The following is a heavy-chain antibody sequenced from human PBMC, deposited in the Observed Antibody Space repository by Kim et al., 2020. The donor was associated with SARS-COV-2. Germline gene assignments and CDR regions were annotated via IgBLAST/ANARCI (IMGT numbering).Heavy chain of an antibody. D-gene: IGHD3-10*01. CDR1: GFTFSSYG. CDR3: ARGAYYYGSGPLTDWFDP. V-gene: IGHV3-33*01. J-gene: IGHJ5*02. CDR2: IWYDGSNK. Sequence: GGSLRLSCAASGFTFSSYGMHWVRQAPGKGLEWVAVIWYDGSNKYYADSVKGRFTISRDNSKNTLYLQMNSLRAEDTAVYYCARGAYYYGSGPLTDWFDPWGQGTLVTVSS.